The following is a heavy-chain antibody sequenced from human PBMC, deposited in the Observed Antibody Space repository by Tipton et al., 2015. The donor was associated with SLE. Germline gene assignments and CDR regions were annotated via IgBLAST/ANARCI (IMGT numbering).Heavy chain of an antibody. D-gene: IGHD6-19*01. J-gene: IGHJ4*02. V-gene: IGHV4-34*01. CDR2: INHSGTT. Sequence: TLSLTCAVYDGSFSGYCWSWIRQPPGKGLEWIGEINHSGTTNYDPPLKSRVTISVDTSKNQFSLKLSSVTAADTAVYYCARDPFRGLAVAASAYWGQGTLVTVSS. CDR3: ARDPFRGLAVAASAY. CDR1: DGSFSGYC.